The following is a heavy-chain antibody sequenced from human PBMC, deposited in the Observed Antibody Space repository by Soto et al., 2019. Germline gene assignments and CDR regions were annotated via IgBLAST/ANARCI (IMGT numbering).Heavy chain of an antibody. J-gene: IGHJ4*02. V-gene: IGHV3-21*01. CDR1: GFTFSSYS. CDR3: ARDLVDSSGYYPPFDY. Sequence: PGGSLRLSCAASGFTFSSYSMNWVRQAPGKGLEWVSSISSSSSYIYYADSVKGRFTISRDNAKNSLYLQMNSLRAEDTAVYYCARDLVDSSGYYPPFDYWGQGTLVTV. CDR2: ISSSSSYI. D-gene: IGHD3-22*01.